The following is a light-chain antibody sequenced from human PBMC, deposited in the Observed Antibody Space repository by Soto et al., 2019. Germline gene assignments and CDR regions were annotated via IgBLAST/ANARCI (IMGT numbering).Light chain of an antibody. CDR2: GVS. CDR1: QSISVS. J-gene: IGKJ4*01. Sequence: IQMTQSPSTLSASLGDTVTITCRASQSISVSLAWYQHKPGKAPNLLIYGVSTRATGVPARFSGSGSETDFSLTISSLQIEDFALYYCQQSNNWPPLTFGGGTKVDIK. CDR3: QQSNNWPPLT. V-gene: IGKV1-5*01.